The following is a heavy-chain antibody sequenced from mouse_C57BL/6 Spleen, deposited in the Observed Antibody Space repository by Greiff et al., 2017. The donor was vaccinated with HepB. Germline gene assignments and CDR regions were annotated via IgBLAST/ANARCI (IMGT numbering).Heavy chain of an antibody. J-gene: IGHJ3*01. V-gene: IGHV1-64*01. CDR3: ARPYGSSPFAY. CDR1: GYTFTSYW. Sequence: VQLQQSGAELVKPGASVKLSCKASGYTFTSYWMHWVKQRPGQGLEWIGMIHPNSGSTNYNEKFKSKATLTVDKSSSTAYMQLSSLTSEDSAVYYCARPYGSSPFAYWGQGTLVTVSA. D-gene: IGHD1-1*01. CDR2: IHPNSGST.